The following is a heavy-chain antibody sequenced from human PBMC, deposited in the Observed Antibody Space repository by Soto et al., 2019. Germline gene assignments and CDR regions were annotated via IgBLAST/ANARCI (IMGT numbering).Heavy chain of an antibody. D-gene: IGHD4-17*01. Sequence: QVQLQESGPGLVKPSETLSLTCTVSGGSVSSGSYYWSWIRQPPGKGLEWIGYIYYSGSTNYNPSLKSRVTISVDTSKNQFSLKLSSVTAADTAVYYCARFGDPTDYYYYYGMDVWGHGTTVTVSS. CDR1: GGSVSSGSYY. CDR2: IYYSGST. V-gene: IGHV4-61*01. CDR3: ARFGDPTDYYYYYGMDV. J-gene: IGHJ6*01.